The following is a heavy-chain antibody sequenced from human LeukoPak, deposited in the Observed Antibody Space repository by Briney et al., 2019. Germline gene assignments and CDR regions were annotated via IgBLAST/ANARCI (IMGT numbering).Heavy chain of an antibody. Sequence: PGGSLRLSCAASGFTFSSYWMHWVRQSPGKGLVWVSRIHSGGSNTRYADSVKGRFTISRDNAKNTLYLQMNSLRADDTAVYYCARDSGPLAFRGQGTLVTVS. CDR3: ARDSGPLAF. CDR2: IHSGGSNT. J-gene: IGHJ4*02. CDR1: GFTFSSYW. D-gene: IGHD3-10*01. V-gene: IGHV3-74*01.